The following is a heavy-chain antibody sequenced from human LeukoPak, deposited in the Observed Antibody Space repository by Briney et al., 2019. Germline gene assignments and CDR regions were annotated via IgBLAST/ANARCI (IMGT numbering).Heavy chain of an antibody. CDR2: ISSSSSYI. CDR3: ASGLGDYFDY. V-gene: IGHV3-21*01. CDR1: GFTISSNS. Sequence: GGSLRLSCTVSGFTISSNSMSWVRQAPGKGLEWVSSISSSSSYIYYADSVKGRFTISRDNAKNSLYLQMNSLRAEDTAVYYCASGLGDYFDYWGQGTLVTVSS. J-gene: IGHJ4*02.